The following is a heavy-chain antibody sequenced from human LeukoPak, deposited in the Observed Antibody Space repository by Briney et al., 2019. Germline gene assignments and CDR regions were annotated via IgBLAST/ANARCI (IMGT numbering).Heavy chain of an antibody. CDR1: GFTFSDYW. V-gene: IGHV3-74*01. CDR3: AREARVGGALQY. Sequence: GGSLRLSCAASGFTFSDYWMHWVRQAPGKGLVWVSRINTDGTFIRHADSVQGRFTISRDAAKNTLFLQMNSLRAEDTAVYYCAREARVGGALQYWGQGVLVTVPA. J-gene: IGHJ4*02. CDR2: INTDGTFI. D-gene: IGHD1-26*01.